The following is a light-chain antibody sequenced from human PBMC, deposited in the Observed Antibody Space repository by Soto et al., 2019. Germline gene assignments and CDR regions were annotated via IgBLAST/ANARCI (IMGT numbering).Light chain of an antibody. CDR2: SAS. Sequence: EIVLTQSPGTLSLSPGERATLSCGASQSVSSSYLAWYQQKPGQAPRLLIHSASSRATGIPDRFSGIGSGTGFTLTISRLGPEDFVVYYCQHYGTSSWTFGQGPRWKSN. V-gene: IGKV3-20*01. CDR1: QSVSSSY. J-gene: IGKJ1*01. CDR3: QHYGTSSWT.